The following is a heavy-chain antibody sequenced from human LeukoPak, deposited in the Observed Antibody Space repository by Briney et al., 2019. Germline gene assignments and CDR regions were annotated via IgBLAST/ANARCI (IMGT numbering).Heavy chain of an antibody. CDR2: INHGGST. CDR1: GGSFSGYY. D-gene: IGHD3-9*01. Sequence: SETLSLTCAVYGGSFSGYYWSWIRQPPGKGLERIGEINHGGSTNYNPSLKSRLTISVDTSKNQFSLKLSSVTAADTAVHYCAREGVYYDILAAYYRPYYFDFWGQGTLVTVYS. V-gene: IGHV4-34*01. J-gene: IGHJ4*02. CDR3: AREGVYYDILAAYYRPYYFDF.